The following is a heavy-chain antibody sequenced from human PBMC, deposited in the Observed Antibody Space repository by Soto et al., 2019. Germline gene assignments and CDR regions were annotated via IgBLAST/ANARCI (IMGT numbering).Heavy chain of an antibody. Sequence: PSATLSLTCTVSGGSISSGGYYWSWIRQHPGKGLEWIGYIYYSGSTYYNPSLKTRVTMSVDTSKNQFSLKLSSVTAADTAVYYCARDSRLSGPDAFDIWSQGTMVTVS. CDR1: GGSISSGGYY. V-gene: IGHV4-31*03. CDR2: IYYSGST. CDR3: ARDSRLSGPDAFDI. D-gene: IGHD6-25*01. J-gene: IGHJ3*02.